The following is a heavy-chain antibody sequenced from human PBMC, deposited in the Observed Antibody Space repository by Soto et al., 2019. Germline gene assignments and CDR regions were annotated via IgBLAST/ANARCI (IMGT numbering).Heavy chain of an antibody. Sequence: QVQVVESGGGVVQPGRSLRLSCAASGFTFSTYPIHWVRQAPGKGLEWVAVISYDGSDKHYADSVKGRFTISRDNSKNTLYLQMNSLRAEDTAVYYCALLLITFGEIDRWGQGTLVTVSS. CDR1: GFTFSTYP. CDR3: ALLLITFGEIDR. CDR2: ISYDGSDK. V-gene: IGHV3-30-3*01. D-gene: IGHD3-16*01. J-gene: IGHJ5*02.